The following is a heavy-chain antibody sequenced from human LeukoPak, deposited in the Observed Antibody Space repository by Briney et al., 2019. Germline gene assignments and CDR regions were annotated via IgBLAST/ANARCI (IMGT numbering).Heavy chain of an antibody. CDR2: IYHSGST. Sequence: PSQTLSLTCTVSGGSISSGGYYWSWLRQPPGKGLEWIGYIYHSGSTYYNPSLKSRVTISVDRSKNQFSLKLSSVTAADTAVYYCAREDPNTRPGIAAAGTDYWGQGTLVTVSS. D-gene: IGHD6-13*01. CDR3: AREDPNTRPGIAAAGTDY. CDR1: GGSISSGGYY. V-gene: IGHV4-30-2*01. J-gene: IGHJ4*02.